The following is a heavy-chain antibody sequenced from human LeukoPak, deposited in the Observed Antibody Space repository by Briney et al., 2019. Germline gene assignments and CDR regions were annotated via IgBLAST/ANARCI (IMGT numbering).Heavy chain of an antibody. CDR3: ARVGYNWNDRGDY. J-gene: IGHJ4*02. CDR2: IYHSGST. V-gene: IGHV4-38-2*02. Sequence: SETLSLTCTVSGYSISSGYYWGWIRQPPGKGLEWIGSIYHSGSTYYNPSLKSRVTISVDTSKNQFSLKLSSVTAADTAVYYCARVGYNWNDRGDYWGQGTLVTVSS. CDR1: GYSISSGYY. D-gene: IGHD1-20*01.